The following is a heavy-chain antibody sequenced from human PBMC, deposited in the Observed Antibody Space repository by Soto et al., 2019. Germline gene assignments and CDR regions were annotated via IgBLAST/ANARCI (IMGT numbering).Heavy chain of an antibody. J-gene: IGHJ5*02. D-gene: IGHD4-17*01. CDR2: ISSSGSTI. CDR1: GFTFSTYW. Sequence: GSLRLSCAASGFTFSTYWMHWVRQAPGKGLEWVSYISSSGSTIYYADSVKGRFTISRDNAKNSLYLQMNSLRAEDTAVYYCARDPSDYGDYQFDPWGQGTLVTV. V-gene: IGHV3-48*03. CDR3: ARDPSDYGDYQFDP.